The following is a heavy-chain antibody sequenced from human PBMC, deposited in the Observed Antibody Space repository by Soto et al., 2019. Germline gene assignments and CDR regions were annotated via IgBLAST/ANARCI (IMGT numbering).Heavy chain of an antibody. D-gene: IGHD3-22*01. CDR1: AFTFSTSA. V-gene: IGHV3-23*01. CDR3: AQHGGSRYYGGFD. J-gene: IGHJ3*01. CDR2: GSDSGGKT. Sequence: GGSLCLSCPASAFTFSTSAMSWVRQAPGKGLEWFSSGSDSGGKTYYADFLKGRFTSSRDNSKKPLYLEMNSLRGDDTAVYYCAQHGGSRYYGGFD.